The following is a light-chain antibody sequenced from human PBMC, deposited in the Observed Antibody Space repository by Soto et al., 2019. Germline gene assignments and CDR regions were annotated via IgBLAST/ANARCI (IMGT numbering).Light chain of an antibody. V-gene: IGKV1-39*01. Sequence: DIQMTQSPSFLSASVGDRVTITCRASQAISNYLNWYQQKPGKAPNLLIFGAKTLQSGVPSRFSGSGYGTDFTLTITTLQPEDVGIYYCQQTFSSYSFGQGTKVDIK. J-gene: IGKJ2*03. CDR1: QAISNY. CDR3: QQTFSSYS. CDR2: GAK.